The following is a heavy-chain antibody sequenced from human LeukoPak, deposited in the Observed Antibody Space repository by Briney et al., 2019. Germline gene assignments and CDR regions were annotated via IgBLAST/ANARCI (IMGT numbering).Heavy chain of an antibody. Sequence: PGGSLRLSCAASGFTFSSFGMHWVRQAPGKGLEWVAFIRYDGGNKYYADSVKGRFTISRDNSKNTLYLQMNSLRAEDTAVYYCAKDSEWWLQFAGPDYWGQGTLVTVSS. CDR3: AKDSEWWLQFAGPDY. CDR1: GFTFSSFG. J-gene: IGHJ4*02. D-gene: IGHD5-24*01. CDR2: IRYDGGNK. V-gene: IGHV3-30*02.